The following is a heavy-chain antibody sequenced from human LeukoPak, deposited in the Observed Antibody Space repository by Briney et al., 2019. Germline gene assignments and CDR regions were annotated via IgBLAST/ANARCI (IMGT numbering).Heavy chain of an antibody. CDR1: GFTFSSYS. CDR3: AKMTWYSSSNNWFDP. CDR2: ISSSSSYI. Sequence: GGSLRLSCAASGFTFSSYSMNWVRQAPGKGLEWVSSISSSSSYIYYADSVKGRFTISRDNAKNSLYLQMNSLRAEDTAVYYCAKMTWYSSSNNWFDPWGQGTLVTVSS. V-gene: IGHV3-21*01. J-gene: IGHJ5*02. D-gene: IGHD6-6*01.